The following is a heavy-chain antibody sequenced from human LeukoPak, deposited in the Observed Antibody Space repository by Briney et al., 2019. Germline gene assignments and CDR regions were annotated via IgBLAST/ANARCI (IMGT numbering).Heavy chain of an antibody. J-gene: IGHJ3*02. V-gene: IGHV3-33*01. CDR3: ARGRHYDSSGYPFDAFDI. D-gene: IGHD3-22*01. CDR1: GFTFSSYG. CDR2: IWYDGSNK. Sequence: PGGSLRLSCAASGFTFSSYGMHWVRQAPGKGLEWVAVIWYDGSNKYYADSVKGRFTISRDNSKNTLYLQMDSLRAEDTAVYYCARGRHYDSSGYPFDAFDIWGQGTMVIVSS.